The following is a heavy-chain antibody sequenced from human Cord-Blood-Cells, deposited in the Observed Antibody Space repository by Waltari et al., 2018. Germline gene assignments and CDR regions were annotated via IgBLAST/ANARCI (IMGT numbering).Heavy chain of an antibody. V-gene: IGHV4-38-2*02. J-gene: IGHJ4*02. D-gene: IGHD1-26*01. CDR1: GSSISSGYY. CDR2: IYHSGST. Sequence: QVQLQESGPGLVKPSETLSLTCTVSGSSISSGYYWGWLRQPPGKGLEWIGSIYHSGSTYYNPSLKSRVTISVDTSKNQFSLKLSSVTAADTVVYYCASKGPSGSYYGAFDYWGQGTLVTVSS. CDR3: ASKGPSGSYYGAFDY.